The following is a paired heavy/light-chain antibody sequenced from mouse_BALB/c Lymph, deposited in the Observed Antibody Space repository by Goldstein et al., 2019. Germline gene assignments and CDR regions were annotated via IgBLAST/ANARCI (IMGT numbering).Light chain of an antibody. CDR2: YTS. Sequence: QMTQSPSSLSASLGGNVTITCKASQDINNYIGWYQHKSGKGPRLLIHYTSTLQPGIPSRFSGSGSGRDYSFSISNLEPEDIATYFCLQYDTLYTFGGGTTLEIK. V-gene: IGKV19-93*01. CDR3: LQYDTLYT. J-gene: IGKJ2*01. CDR1: QDINNY.
Heavy chain of an antibody. CDR1: GFTFSSFG. CDR2: ISSASSTI. V-gene: IGHV5-17*02. Sequence: DVQLVESGGGLVQPGGSRKLSCAASGFTFSSFGMHWVRQAPEKGLEWVAYISSASSTIYYADTVKGRFTISRDNPKNTLFLQMTSLRSEDTAMYFCASSGCRYEGRGFDYWGQGTTLTVSS. J-gene: IGHJ2*01. D-gene: IGHD2-14*01. CDR3: ASSGCRYEGRGFDY.